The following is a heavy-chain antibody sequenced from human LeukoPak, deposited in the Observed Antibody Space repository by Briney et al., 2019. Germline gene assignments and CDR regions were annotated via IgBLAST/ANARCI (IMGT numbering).Heavy chain of an antibody. D-gene: IGHD3-10*01. J-gene: IGHJ4*02. CDR2: INPNSDGT. CDR1: GYTFTRYY. Sequence: ASVKVSCKASGYTFTRYYVHWVRQAPGQGLEWMGWINPNSDGTNYAQKFQGRVTMTRDTSISTAYMELSRLRSDDTAVYYCARSPGYYGSGTDLDYWGQGTLVTVSS. CDR3: ARSPGYYGSGTDLDY. V-gene: IGHV1-2*02.